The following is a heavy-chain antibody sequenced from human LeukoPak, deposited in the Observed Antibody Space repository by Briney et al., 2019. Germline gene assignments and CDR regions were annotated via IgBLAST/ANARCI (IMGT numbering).Heavy chain of an antibody. CDR2: IYYSGST. CDR3: ARTEDFRSGKNWFDP. Sequence: SQTLSLTCTVSGGSISSGGYYRSWIRQHPGKGLEWIGYIYYSGSTYYNPSLKSRVTISVDTSNNQFSLKLSSVTAADTAVYYCARTEDFRSGKNWFDPWGQGTLVTVSS. CDR1: GGSISSGGYY. J-gene: IGHJ5*02. D-gene: IGHD3-3*01. V-gene: IGHV4-31*03.